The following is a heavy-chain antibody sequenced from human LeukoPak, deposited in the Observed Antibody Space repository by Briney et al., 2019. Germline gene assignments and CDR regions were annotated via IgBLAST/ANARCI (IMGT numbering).Heavy chain of an antibody. CDR3: ARRGYCSGGNCSTYYFDY. V-gene: IGHV4-34*01. CDR1: GGSFGGYS. J-gene: IGHJ4*02. CDR2: INLSGIT. Sequence: SETLSLTCAIYGGSFGGYSWSWIRQPPGKGLEWIGEINLSGITNYSPSLERRVTMSGDMSKNQFSLKLSSVTAADTADYYCARRGYCSGGNCSTYYFDYWGQGARVTVSS. D-gene: IGHD2-15*01.